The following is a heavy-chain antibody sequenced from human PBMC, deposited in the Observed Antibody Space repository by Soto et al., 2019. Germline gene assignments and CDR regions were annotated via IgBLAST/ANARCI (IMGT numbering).Heavy chain of an antibody. V-gene: IGHV4-59*08. CDR1: GGSISSYY. D-gene: IGHD2-2*01. CDR2: IYYSGST. CDR3: ARAAYCSSSSCPFWYFDL. J-gene: IGHJ2*01. Sequence: SETLSLTCTVSGGSISSYYWSWIRQPPGKGLEWIGYIYYSGSTNYNPSLKSRVTISVDTSKNQFSLKLSSVTAADTAVYYFARAAYCSSSSCPFWYFDLWGRGTLVTVSS.